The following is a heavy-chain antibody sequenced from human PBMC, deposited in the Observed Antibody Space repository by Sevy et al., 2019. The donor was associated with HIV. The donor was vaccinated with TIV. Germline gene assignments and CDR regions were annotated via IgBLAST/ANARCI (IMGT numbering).Heavy chain of an antibody. J-gene: IGHJ6*03. CDR3: ARERTDYYYYVDV. CDR2: INKHTGSA. Sequence: SETLSLTCAVYGGSFIDYSWSWIRQPPGKGLEWIGEINKHTGSANYSPSLKSRVIISVDTSKNHISLRLSSVSAADTALYYCARERTDYYYYVDVWGQGTAVTVSS. V-gene: IGHV4-34*01. D-gene: IGHD2-2*01. CDR1: GGSFIDYS.